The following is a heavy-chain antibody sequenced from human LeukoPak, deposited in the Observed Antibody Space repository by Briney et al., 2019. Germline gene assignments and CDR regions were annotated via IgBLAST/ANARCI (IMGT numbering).Heavy chain of an antibody. CDR3: ARGPDIVVVPAAMAYNWFDP. D-gene: IGHD2-2*01. V-gene: IGHV3-48*02. J-gene: IGHJ5*02. CDR2: ISSSSSTI. CDR1: GFTFSSYS. Sequence: GGSLRLSCAASGFTFSSYSMNWVRQAPGKGLEWVSYISSSSSTIYYADSVKGRFTISRDNAKNSLYLQMNSLRDEDTAVYYCARGPDIVVVPAAMAYNWFDPWGQGTLVTVSS.